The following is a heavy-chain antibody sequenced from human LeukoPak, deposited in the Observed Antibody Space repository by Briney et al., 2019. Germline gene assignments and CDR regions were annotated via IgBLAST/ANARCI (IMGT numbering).Heavy chain of an antibody. CDR1: GFTFSSYA. V-gene: IGHV3-30-3*01. D-gene: IGHD6-13*01. CDR2: ISYDGSNK. Sequence: PGGSLRVSCAASGFTFSSYAMHWVRQAPGKGLEWVAVISYDGSNKYYADSVKGRFTISRDNSKNTLYLQMNSLRAEDTAVYYCARGIAELQALGKNDAFDIWGQGTMVTVSS. J-gene: IGHJ3*02. CDR3: ARGIAELQALGKNDAFDI.